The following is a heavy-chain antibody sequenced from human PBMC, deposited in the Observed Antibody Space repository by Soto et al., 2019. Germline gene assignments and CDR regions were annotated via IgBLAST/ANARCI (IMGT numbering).Heavy chain of an antibody. J-gene: IGHJ5*02. CDR3: ARDNSGGGNSDGWWLDP. CDR1: GYTFTSYG. CDR2: INSYNGNT. V-gene: IGHV1-18*01. Sequence: ASVKVSCKASGYTFTSYGISWVRQAPGQGLEWMGWINSYNGNTNYAQKLQGRVTMTTDTSTSTAYMELRSLRSDDTAAYYCARDNSGGGNSDGWWLDPWGRGTLVTVS. D-gene: IGHD2-21*02.